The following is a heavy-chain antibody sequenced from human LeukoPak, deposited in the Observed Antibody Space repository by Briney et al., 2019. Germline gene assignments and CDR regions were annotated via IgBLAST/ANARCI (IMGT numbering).Heavy chain of an antibody. CDR2: IKQDGGET. D-gene: IGHD3-22*01. V-gene: IGHV3-7*02. Sequence: PGGSLRLSCAASGFNLNNYWMTWVRQAPGKGLDWVANIKQDGGETYYVGSVKGRFTISRDNSKNTLYLQMNSLRAEDTAVYYCAKGLYYYDSSGYKDAFDIWGQGTMVTVSS. CDR1: GFNLNNYW. J-gene: IGHJ3*02. CDR3: AKGLYYYDSSGYKDAFDI.